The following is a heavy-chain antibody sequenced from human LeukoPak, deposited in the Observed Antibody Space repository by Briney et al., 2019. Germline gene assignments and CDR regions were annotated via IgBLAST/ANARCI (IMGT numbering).Heavy chain of an antibody. CDR2: INAGNGNT. CDR1: GYTFTSYA. D-gene: IGHD2-15*01. Sequence: GASVKVSCKASGYTFTSYAMHWVRQAPGQRLEWMGWINAGNGNTKYSQKFQGRVTITRDTSASTAYMELSSLRSEDTAVYYCARDLVAPGGPPNGMDVWGQGTTVTVSS. J-gene: IGHJ6*02. CDR3: ARDLVAPGGPPNGMDV. V-gene: IGHV1-3*01.